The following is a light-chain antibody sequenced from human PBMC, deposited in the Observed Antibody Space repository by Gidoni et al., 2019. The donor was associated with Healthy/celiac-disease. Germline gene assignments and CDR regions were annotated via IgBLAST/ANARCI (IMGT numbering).Light chain of an antibody. J-gene: IGKJ4*01. CDR2: AAS. CDR1: QSISSW. Sequence: FQLTQSTSSVSASVGDRVTITCRASQSISSWLAWYQQKPGKAPRLLIYAASSLHSGIPARFSGSGSGTDFTLTISSLQPEDFATYYCQQASSFPRTFGEGTKVEIK. CDR3: QQASSFPRT. V-gene: IGKV1-12*01.